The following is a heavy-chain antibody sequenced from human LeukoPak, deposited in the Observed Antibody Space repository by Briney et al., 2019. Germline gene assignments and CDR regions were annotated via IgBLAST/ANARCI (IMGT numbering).Heavy chain of an antibody. J-gene: IGHJ4*02. D-gene: IGHD3-3*01. Sequence: SETLSLTCTVSGGSISTYYWGWIRQPPGKGLEWIGSIYHSGSTYYNPSLKSRVTISVDTSKNQFSLKLSSVTAADTAVYYCARAGYDFWSGYYPGTNDYWGQGTLVTVSS. CDR1: GGSISTYY. V-gene: IGHV4-38-2*02. CDR2: IYHSGST. CDR3: ARAGYDFWSGYYPGTNDY.